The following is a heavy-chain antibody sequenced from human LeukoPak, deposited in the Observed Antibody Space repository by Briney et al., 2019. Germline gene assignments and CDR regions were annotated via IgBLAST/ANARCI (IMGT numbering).Heavy chain of an antibody. CDR2: INHSGST. Sequence: SETLSFTCAVYGGSFSGYYWSWIRQPPGKGLEWIGEINHSGSTNYNPSLKSRVTISVDTSKNQFSLKLSSVTAADTAVYYCARGLSAIVYWGQGTLVTVSS. J-gene: IGHJ4*02. V-gene: IGHV4-34*01. CDR1: GGSFSGYY. D-gene: IGHD2-15*01. CDR3: ARGLSAIVY.